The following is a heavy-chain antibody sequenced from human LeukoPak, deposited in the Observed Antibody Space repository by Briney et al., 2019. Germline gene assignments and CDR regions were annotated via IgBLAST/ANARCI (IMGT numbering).Heavy chain of an antibody. D-gene: IGHD5-12*01. CDR3: ARLRGYSGYDRSNWFDP. J-gene: IGHJ5*02. CDR1: GGSISSSSYY. V-gene: IGHV4-39*07. Sequence: SETLSLTCTVSGGSISSSSYYWGWIRQPPGKGLEWIGSIYHSGSTYYNPSLKSRVTISVDTSKNQFSLKLSSVTAADTAVYYCARLRGYSGYDRSNWFDPWGQGTLVTVSS. CDR2: IYHSGST.